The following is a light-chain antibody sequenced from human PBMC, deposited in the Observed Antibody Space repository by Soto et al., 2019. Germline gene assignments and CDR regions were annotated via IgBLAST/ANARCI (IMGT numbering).Light chain of an antibody. V-gene: IGKV1-27*01. J-gene: IGKJ4*01. Sequence: DIQMTQSTSSLSASVGDRVTITCRASQGISNYLAWYQQKPGEVPKLLIYASSTLQSGVPSRFSGSGSGTDFTLTISSLQSEDVATSCCQQHNSAPLSVGGGIKVVIK. CDR3: QQHNSAPLS. CDR1: QGISNY. CDR2: ASS.